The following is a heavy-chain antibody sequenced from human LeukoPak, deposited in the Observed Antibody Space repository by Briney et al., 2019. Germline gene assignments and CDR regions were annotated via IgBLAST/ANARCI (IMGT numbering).Heavy chain of an antibody. CDR2: IKTDGSQI. D-gene: IGHD6-19*01. CDR3: AREMLAAVAAQS. CDR1: GFTFSSYW. Sequence: GGSLRLSCAASGFTFSSYWMTWVRQAPGKGLEWVANIKTDGSQIYYVDSVKGRFTISRDNAKNSLYLQMNSLRAEDTAVYYCAREMLAAVAAQSWGQGTLVTVSS. V-gene: IGHV3-7*01. J-gene: IGHJ5*02.